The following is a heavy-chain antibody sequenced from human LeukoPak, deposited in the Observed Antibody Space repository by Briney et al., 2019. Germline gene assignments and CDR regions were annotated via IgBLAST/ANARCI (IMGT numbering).Heavy chain of an antibody. Sequence: ASVKVSCKASGYTFTSYDINWMLQATGQGLEWMGWMNPNSGNTGYAQKFQGRVTMTRNTSISTAYMELSSLRSEDTAVYYCARGIHDSSGYYSYYYYYYYMDVWGKGTTVTVSS. CDR3: ARGIHDSSGYYSYYYYYYYMDV. CDR2: MNPNSGNT. V-gene: IGHV1-8*01. CDR1: GYTFTSYD. J-gene: IGHJ6*03. D-gene: IGHD3-22*01.